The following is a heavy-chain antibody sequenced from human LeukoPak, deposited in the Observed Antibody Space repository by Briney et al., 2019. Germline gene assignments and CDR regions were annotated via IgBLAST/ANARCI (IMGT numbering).Heavy chain of an antibody. CDR1: GGTFSSYA. D-gene: IGHD2-2*02. Sequence: SVKVSCKASGGTFSSYAISWVRQAPGQGLEWMGGIIPIFGTANYAQKFQGRVTITADESTSTAYMELSSLRSEDTAVYYCATHQTDIVVVPAAIKGGRGDYNWFDPWGQGTLVTVSS. V-gene: IGHV1-69*13. J-gene: IGHJ5*02. CDR3: ATHQTDIVVVPAAIKGGRGDYNWFDP. CDR2: IIPIFGTA.